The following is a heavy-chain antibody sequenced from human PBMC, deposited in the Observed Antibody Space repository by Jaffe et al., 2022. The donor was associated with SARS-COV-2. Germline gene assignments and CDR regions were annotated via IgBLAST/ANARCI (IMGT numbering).Heavy chain of an antibody. CDR3: ARGQWSDYYDSSGYYYLWFDP. Sequence: QVQLVQSGAEVKKPGASVKVSCKASGYTFTSYGISWVRQAPGQGLEWMGWISAYNGNTNYAQKLQGRVTMTTDTSTSTAYMELRSLRSDDTAVYYCARGQWSDYYDSSGYYYLWFDPWGQGTLVTVSS. J-gene: IGHJ5*02. V-gene: IGHV1-18*01. CDR1: GYTFTSYG. CDR2: ISAYNGNT. D-gene: IGHD3-22*01.